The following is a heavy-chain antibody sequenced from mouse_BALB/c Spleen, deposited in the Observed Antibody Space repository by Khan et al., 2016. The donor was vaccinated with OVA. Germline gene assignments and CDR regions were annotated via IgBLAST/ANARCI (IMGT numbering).Heavy chain of an antibody. V-gene: IGHV1-39*01. CDR3: ARSTWYFDV. J-gene: IGHJ1*01. Sequence: EVQRVESGPELEKPGASVKISCKASGYSFTGYNINWVKQSNGKSLEWIGNIDPYYGGISYNQKFKGKATLTVDKSSSTAYMQLKSLTSEDSAVYYCARSTWYFDVWGAGTTVTVSS. CDR1: GYSFTGYN. CDR2: IDPYYGGI.